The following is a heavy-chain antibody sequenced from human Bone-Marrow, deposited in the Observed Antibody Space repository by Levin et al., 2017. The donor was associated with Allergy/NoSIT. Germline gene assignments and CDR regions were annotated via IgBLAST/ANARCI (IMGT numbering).Heavy chain of an antibody. V-gene: IGHV3-21*01. CDR3: ATEGRDCPGDGSCYSGWYFDL. CDR1: GFTFSDYS. CDR2: ISSSGKYI. D-gene: IGHD2-15*01. Sequence: GESLKISCAGSGFTFSDYSINWVRQAPGKGLEWVSSISSSGKYISYADSVKGRFTISRDNAKNSLYLQMNSLRGADTAVYYCATEGRDCPGDGSCYSGWYFDLWGRGTLVTVSS. J-gene: IGHJ2*01.